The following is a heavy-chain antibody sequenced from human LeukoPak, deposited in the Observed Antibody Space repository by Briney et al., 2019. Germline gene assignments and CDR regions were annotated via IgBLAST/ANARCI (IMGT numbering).Heavy chain of an antibody. CDR2: IYYSGST. CDR3: ARVPRGIAVAGTYYYYYGMDV. J-gene: IGHJ6*02. CDR1: GGSISSSSYY. Sequence: PSETLSLTCTVSGGSISSSSYYWGWIRQPPGKGLEWIGSIYYSGSTYYNPSLKSRVTISVDTSKNQFSLKLSSVTAADTAVYYCARVPRGIAVAGTYYYYYGMDVWGQGTTVTVSS. V-gene: IGHV4-39*01. D-gene: IGHD6-19*01.